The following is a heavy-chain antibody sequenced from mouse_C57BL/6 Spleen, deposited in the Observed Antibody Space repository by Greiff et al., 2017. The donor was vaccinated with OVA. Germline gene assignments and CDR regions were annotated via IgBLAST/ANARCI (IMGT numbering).Heavy chain of an antibody. J-gene: IGHJ4*01. D-gene: IGHD2-1*01. CDR2: ISNGGGST. CDR1: GFTFSDYY. V-gene: IGHV5-12*01. CDR3: ARRNYGAMDY. Sequence: EVKVVESGGGLVQPGGSLKLSCAASGFTFSDYYMYWVRQTPEKRLEWVAYISNGGGSTYYPDTVKGRFTISRDNAKNTLYLQMSRLKSEDTAMYYCARRNYGAMDYWGQGTSVTVSS.